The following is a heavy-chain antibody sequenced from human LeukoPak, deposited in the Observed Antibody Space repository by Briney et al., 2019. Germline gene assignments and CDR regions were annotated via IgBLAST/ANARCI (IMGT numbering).Heavy chain of an antibody. V-gene: IGHV4-39*01. Sequence: SETLSLTCTVSGGSISSSSYYWGWIRQPPGKGLEWIGSIYYSGSTYYNPSLKSRVTISVDTSKNQFSLKLSSVTAADTAVYYCARHSGYYHYFDYWGQGTPVTVSS. J-gene: IGHJ4*02. CDR2: IYYSGST. D-gene: IGHD3-22*01. CDR3: ARHSGYYHYFDY. CDR1: GGSISSSSYY.